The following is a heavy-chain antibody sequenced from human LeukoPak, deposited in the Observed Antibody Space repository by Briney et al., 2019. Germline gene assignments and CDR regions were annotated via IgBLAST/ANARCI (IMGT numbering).Heavy chain of an antibody. CDR2: ISYDGSNK. J-gene: IGHJ4*02. Sequence: GGSLRLSCAASGFTFSRYAMQWVGQAPGKGLEGGAVISYDGSNKYYADSVRGRFTIYRDNTKNSLDVKKKSQGDEDTAVYYCANTPVVTYYFYYWGQGTLVTVSS. CDR1: GFTFSRYA. D-gene: IGHD4-23*01. V-gene: IGHV3-30*04. CDR3: ANTPVVTYYFYY.